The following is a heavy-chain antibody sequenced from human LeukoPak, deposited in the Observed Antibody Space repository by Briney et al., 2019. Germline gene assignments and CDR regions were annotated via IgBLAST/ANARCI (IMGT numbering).Heavy chain of an antibody. V-gene: IGHV3-23*01. CDR2: ISGSGGSI. Sequence: PGGSLRLSCAASGFTFSSYAMSWVRQAPGKGLEWVSGISGSGGSIYYADSVKGRFTISRDNSKNTLYLQMNSLRVEDTAIYYCAKDLRSGWYPYYFDYWGQGTLVTVSS. CDR3: AKDLRSGWYPYYFDY. CDR1: GFTFSSYA. J-gene: IGHJ4*02. D-gene: IGHD6-19*01.